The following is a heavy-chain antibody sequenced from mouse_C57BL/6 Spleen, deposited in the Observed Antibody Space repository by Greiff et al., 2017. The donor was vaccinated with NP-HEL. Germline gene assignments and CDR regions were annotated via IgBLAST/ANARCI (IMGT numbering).Heavy chain of an antibody. Sequence: VKLVESGAELAKPGASVKLSCKASGYTFTSYWMHWVKQRPGQGLEWIGYINPSSGYTKYNQKFKDKATLTADKSSSTAYMQLSSLTYEDSAVYYCASPSYGISYLFAYWGQGTLVTVSA. V-gene: IGHV1-7*01. J-gene: IGHJ3*01. CDR2: INPSSGYT. D-gene: IGHD1-1*01. CDR3: ASPSYGISYLFAY. CDR1: GYTFTSYW.